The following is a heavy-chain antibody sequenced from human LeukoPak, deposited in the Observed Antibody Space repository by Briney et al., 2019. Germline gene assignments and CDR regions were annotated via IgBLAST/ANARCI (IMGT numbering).Heavy chain of an antibody. Sequence: PGGSLRLSCVASGLTFSRYWMTWVRQAPGKGLEWVANIKEDGSDKRYVDSVKGRFTISRDSAKNSLYLQMNSLRAEDTAVYYCARLIAYTTSSATRNDYWGQGTLVTVSS. J-gene: IGHJ4*02. V-gene: IGHV3-7*01. CDR3: ARLIAYTTSSATRNDY. CDR2: IKEDGSDK. D-gene: IGHD6-6*01. CDR1: GLTFSRYW.